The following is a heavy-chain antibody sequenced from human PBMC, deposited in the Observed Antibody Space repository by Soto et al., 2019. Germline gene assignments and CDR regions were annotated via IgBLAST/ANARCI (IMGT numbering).Heavy chain of an antibody. J-gene: IGHJ6*02. CDR2: INPNSGGT. V-gene: IGHV1-2*04. CDR3: ARGSGNLVYYYYGMDV. D-gene: IGHD3-10*01. CDR1: GYTFTGYY. Sequence: ASVKVSCKVSGYTFTGYYMHWVRQAPGQGLEWMGWINPNSGGTNYAQKFQCWVTMTRDTSISTAYMELSRLRSDDTAVYYCARGSGNLVYYYYGMDVGGQGTTVTVSS.